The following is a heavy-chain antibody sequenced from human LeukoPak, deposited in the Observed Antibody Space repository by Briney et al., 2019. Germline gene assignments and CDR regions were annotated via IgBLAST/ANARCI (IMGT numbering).Heavy chain of an antibody. CDR3: AKSRLSTAYHFDF. D-gene: IGHD2/OR15-2a*01. J-gene: IGHJ4*02. CDR2: LSGSGGST. V-gene: IGHV3-23*01. Sequence: GGSLRPSCAASGFTFSSYTMNWVRQAPGKGLEWVSTLSGSGGSTYYADSVKGRFTISRDNSKDTLYLQMNSLRAEDTAVYYCAKSRLSTAYHFDFWGQGALVTVSS. CDR1: GFTFSSYT.